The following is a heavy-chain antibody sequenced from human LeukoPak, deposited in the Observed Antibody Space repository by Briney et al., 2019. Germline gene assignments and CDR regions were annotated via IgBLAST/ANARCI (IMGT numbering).Heavy chain of an antibody. CDR2: ISGSGGST. CDR3: AKGRDYYGSGSVY. CDR1: GFTFSSYA. J-gene: IGHJ4*02. V-gene: IGHV3-23*01. D-gene: IGHD3-10*01. Sequence: GGSLRLSCAASGFTFSSYAMSWVRQAPGKGLEWVSAISGSGGSTYYADSVKGRFTITRDNSKNTLYLQMNSLRAEDTAVYYCAKGRDYYGSGSVYWGQGTLVTVSS.